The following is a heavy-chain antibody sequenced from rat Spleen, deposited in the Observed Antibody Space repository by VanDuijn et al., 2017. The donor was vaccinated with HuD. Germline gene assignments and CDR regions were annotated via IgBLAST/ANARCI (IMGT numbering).Heavy chain of an antibody. J-gene: IGHJ3*01. D-gene: IGHD1-10*01. CDR1: GFTFSDFY. CDR3: ARGNYGFAY. CDR2: IKHEDFTP. Sequence: EVQLVESGGGLVQPGRSLKLSCAASGFTFSDFYMAGVRQAPKKGLEWVASIKHEDFTPYYRDSVKGRFTISRDNAKSTLYLQMNSLRSEETATYYCARGNYGFAYWGQGTLVTVSS. V-gene: IGHV5-22*01.